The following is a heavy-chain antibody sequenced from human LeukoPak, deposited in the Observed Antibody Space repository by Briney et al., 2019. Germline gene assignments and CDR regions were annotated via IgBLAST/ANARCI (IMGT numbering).Heavy chain of an antibody. Sequence: GGSLRLSCAASGFTFNTQSMNWVRQAPGKGLEWLSAISSSGGHIYYAGSVQGRFTISRDDAKESVYLQLNSLRAEDTAVYYCGKGLGLITPGAPYFDLWGHGTLVTVSS. D-gene: IGHD2-2*01. J-gene: IGHJ4*01. CDR3: GKGLGLITPGAPYFDL. CDR1: GFTFNTQS. CDR2: ISSSGGHI. V-gene: IGHV3-21*01.